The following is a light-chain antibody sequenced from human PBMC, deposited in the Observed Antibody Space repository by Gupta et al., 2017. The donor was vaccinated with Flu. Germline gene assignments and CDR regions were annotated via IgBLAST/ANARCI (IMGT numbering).Light chain of an antibody. CDR2: KAS. Sequence: DIQMTQSPSTLSASVGDRVTITCRTSQNITNWLAWYQQKPGKAPKFLIYKASSLQSGVPSRVSGSGSGTEFTLTISSLQPDDFATYYCQQYDSYSRLTFGGGTKVETK. J-gene: IGKJ4*01. CDR3: QQYDSYSRLT. V-gene: IGKV1-5*03. CDR1: QNITNW.